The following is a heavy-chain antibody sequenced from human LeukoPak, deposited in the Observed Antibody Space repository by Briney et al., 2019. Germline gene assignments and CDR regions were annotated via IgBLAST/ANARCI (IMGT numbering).Heavy chain of an antibody. V-gene: IGHV4-59*01. J-gene: IGHJ3*02. CDR1: GGSISSYY. CDR2: IYYSGST. Sequence: SETLSLTCTVSGGSISSYYWSWIRQPPGKGLEWIGYIYYSGSTKYKPSLKSRVTISVDTSKNQFPLKLSSVTAADTAVYYCARGRFLDAFDIWGQGTMVTVSS. D-gene: IGHD3-3*01. CDR3: ARGRFLDAFDI.